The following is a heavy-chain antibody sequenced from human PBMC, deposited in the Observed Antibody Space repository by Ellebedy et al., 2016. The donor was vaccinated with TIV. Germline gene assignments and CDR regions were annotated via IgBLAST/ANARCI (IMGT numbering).Heavy chain of an antibody. CDR3: AKDESYIAAAGTDAFDI. CDR1: GFTFSSYG. V-gene: IGHV3-30*18. J-gene: IGHJ3*02. CDR2: ISYDGSNK. Sequence: GGSLRLSXAASGFTFSSYGMHWVRQAPGKGLEWVAVISYDGSNKYYADSVKGRFTISRDNSKNTLYLQMNSLRAEDTAVYYCAKDESYIAAAGTDAFDIWGQGTMVTVSS. D-gene: IGHD6-13*01.